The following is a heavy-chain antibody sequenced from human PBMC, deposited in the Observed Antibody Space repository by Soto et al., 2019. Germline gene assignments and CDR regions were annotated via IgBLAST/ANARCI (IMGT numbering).Heavy chain of an antibody. V-gene: IGHV3-64*01. J-gene: IGHJ5*02. CDR1: GFTFSSYA. Sequence: GGSLRLSCAASGFTFSSYAMHWVRQAPGKGLEYVSAISSNGGSTYYANSVKGRFTISRDNSKNTLYLQMGSLRAEDTAVYYCARSYNWNPPNGFDPWGQGTLVTVSS. CDR3: ARSYNWNPPNGFDP. D-gene: IGHD1-20*01. CDR2: ISSNGGST.